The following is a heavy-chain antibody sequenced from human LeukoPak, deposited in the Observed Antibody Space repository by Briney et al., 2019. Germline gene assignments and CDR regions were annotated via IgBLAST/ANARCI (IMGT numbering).Heavy chain of an antibody. CDR3: APLDYYGSGLDY. V-gene: IGHV4-34*01. J-gene: IGHJ4*02. Sequence: SETLSLTCAVYGGSFSGYYWSWIRQPPGKGLEWIGEINHSGSTNYNPSLKSRVTISTDTSKNQFSLKLSSLTAADTAVYYCAPLDYYGSGLDYWGQGTLVTVSS. CDR1: GGSFSGYY. D-gene: IGHD3-10*01. CDR2: INHSGST.